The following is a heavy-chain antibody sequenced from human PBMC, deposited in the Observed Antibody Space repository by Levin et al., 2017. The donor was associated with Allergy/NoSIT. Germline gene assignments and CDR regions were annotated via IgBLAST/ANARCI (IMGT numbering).Heavy chain of an antibody. CDR1: GFTFSDYA. CDR3: AKGGWGTVLDF. CDR2: VTSRSTL. Sequence: AGGSLRLSCAASGFTFSDYAMNWIRQAPGKGLEWISYVTSRSTLYYADSVKGRFTISRDNAMTSPYLQMNSLRAEDTAVYYYAKGGWGTVLDFWGQGTLVTVSS. V-gene: IGHV3-69-1*02. D-gene: IGHD7-27*01. J-gene: IGHJ4*02.